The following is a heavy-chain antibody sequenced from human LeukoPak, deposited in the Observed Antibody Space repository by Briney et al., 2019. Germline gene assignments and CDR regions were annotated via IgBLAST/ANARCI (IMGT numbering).Heavy chain of an antibody. Sequence: PGGSLRLSCAASGFTFSSYWMSWVRQAPGKGLEWVANIKQDGSEKYYVDSVKGRFTISRDNARNSVYLQMNSLRAEDTAVYYCARLMFLWPPIYFDYWGQGTLVTVSS. CDR2: IKQDGSEK. J-gene: IGHJ4*02. CDR3: ARLMFLWPPIYFDY. CDR1: GFTFSSYW. D-gene: IGHD2-8*01. V-gene: IGHV3-7*01.